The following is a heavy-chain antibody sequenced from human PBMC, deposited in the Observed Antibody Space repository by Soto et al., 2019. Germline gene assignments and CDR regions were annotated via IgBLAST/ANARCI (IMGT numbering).Heavy chain of an antibody. CDR2: IKQDGSEK. Sequence: GSLRLSCAASGFTFRSYWMSWVRQAPGKGLEWVANIKQDGSEKYYVDSVKGRFTISRDNAKNSLYLQMNSLRAEDTAVYYCAREPRLPRYGDYGYYYYGMDVWGQGTTVTVSS. D-gene: IGHD4-17*01. CDR3: AREPRLPRYGDYGYYYYGMDV. CDR1: GFTFRSYW. J-gene: IGHJ6*02. V-gene: IGHV3-7*03.